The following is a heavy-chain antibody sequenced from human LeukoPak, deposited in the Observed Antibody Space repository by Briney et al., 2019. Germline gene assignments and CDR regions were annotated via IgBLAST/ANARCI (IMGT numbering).Heavy chain of an antibody. V-gene: IGHV1-8*03. CDR2: MNPNSGNT. D-gene: IGHD5-18*01. CDR1: VYTFTSYD. CDR3: ARGYSYGYEADY. J-gene: IGHJ4*02. Sequence: ASVKVSCKASVYTFTSYDINWVRQATGQGLEWMGWMNPNSGNTDYAQKFQGRVTITRNTSRSTAYMELSSLTSEDTAVYYCARGYSYGYEADYWGQGTLVTVSS.